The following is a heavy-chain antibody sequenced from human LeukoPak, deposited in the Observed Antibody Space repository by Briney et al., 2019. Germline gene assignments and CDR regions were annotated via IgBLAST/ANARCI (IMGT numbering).Heavy chain of an antibody. J-gene: IGHJ6*04. Sequence: PSETLSLTCAVYGGSFSDYYWSWLRQPPGKGLEWIGEINHSGSTNYNPSLKSRVTISVDTSKNQFSLKLSSVTAADTAVYYCARSSYGARRGVWGKGTTVTVSS. V-gene: IGHV4-34*01. CDR3: ARSSYGARRGV. D-gene: IGHD4-17*01. CDR1: GGSFSDYY. CDR2: INHSGST.